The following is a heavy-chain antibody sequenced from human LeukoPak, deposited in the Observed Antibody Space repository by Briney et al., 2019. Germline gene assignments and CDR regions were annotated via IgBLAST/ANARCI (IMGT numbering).Heavy chain of an antibody. CDR2: IYSGGSA. CDR3: ARNYGDYVFIIGY. D-gene: IGHD4-17*01. V-gene: IGHV3-53*01. J-gene: IGHJ4*02. CDR1: GFTVSSSY. Sequence: PGRSLRLSCAASGFTVSSSYMSWVRQAPGKGLEWVSVIYSGGSAYYADSVKGRFTISRDNSKNTLFLQMNSLRAEDTAVYYCARNYGDYVFIIGYWGQGTLVTVSS.